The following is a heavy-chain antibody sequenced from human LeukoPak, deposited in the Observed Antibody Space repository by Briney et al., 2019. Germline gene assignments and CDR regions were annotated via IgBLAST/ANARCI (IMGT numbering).Heavy chain of an antibody. J-gene: IGHJ4*02. D-gene: IGHD3-16*01. Sequence: SETLSLTWAVYGGSFSGYYWSWIRQPPGKGLEWIGEINHSGSTNYNPSLKSRVTISVDTSKNQFSLKLSSVTAADTAVYYCARQSQLTFGVRNWGQGTLVTVSS. CDR2: INHSGST. CDR1: GGSFSGYY. CDR3: ARQSQLTFGVRN. V-gene: IGHV4-34*01.